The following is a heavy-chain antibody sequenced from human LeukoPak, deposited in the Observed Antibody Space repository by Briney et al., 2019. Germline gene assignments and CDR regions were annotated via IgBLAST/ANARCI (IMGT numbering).Heavy chain of an antibody. J-gene: IGHJ4*02. CDR3: ATEAYSGYESFDY. D-gene: IGHD5-12*01. CDR2: IKSKTDGGTT. CDR1: GFTFSNAW. Sequence: GGSLRLSCAASGFTFSNAWMNWVRQAPGKGLEWVGRIKSKTDGGTTDYAAPVKGRFTISRDDSKNTLYLQVSSLKTEDTAVYYCATEAYSGYESFDYWGQGTLVTVSS. V-gene: IGHV3-15*01.